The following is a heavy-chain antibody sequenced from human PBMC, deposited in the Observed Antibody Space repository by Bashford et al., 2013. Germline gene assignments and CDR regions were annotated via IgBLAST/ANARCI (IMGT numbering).Heavy chain of an antibody. J-gene: IGHJ6*02. Sequence: PSFQGQVTISADKSISTAYLQWSSLKASDTAMYYCARRSSGMDVWGQGTTVTVSS. V-gene: IGHV5-51*01. CDR3: ARRSSGMDV. D-gene: IGHD3-10*01.